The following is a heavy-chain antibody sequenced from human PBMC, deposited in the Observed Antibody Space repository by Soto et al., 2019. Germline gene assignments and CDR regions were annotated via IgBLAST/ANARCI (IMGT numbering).Heavy chain of an antibody. V-gene: IGHV1-2*04. CDR3: ARSFVCSGGSCYLDY. CDR2: INPNSGGT. Sequence: ASVKVSCKASGYTFTGYYMHWVRQAPGQGLEWMGWINPNSGGTNYAQKFQGWVTMTRDTSISTAYMELSRLRSDDTAVYYCARSFVCSGGSCYLDYWGQGTLVTVSS. D-gene: IGHD2-15*01. J-gene: IGHJ4*02. CDR1: GYTFTGYY.